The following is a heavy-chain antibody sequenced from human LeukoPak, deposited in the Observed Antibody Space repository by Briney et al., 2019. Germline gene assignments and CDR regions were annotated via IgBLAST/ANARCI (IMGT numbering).Heavy chain of an antibody. CDR1: GYTFTNYT. CDR3: ARVRGFWAFDY. D-gene: IGHD2-2*03. CDR2: INPSGGST. Sequence: ASVKVSCKASGYTFTNYTLNWVRQAPGQGLEWMGIINPSGGSTSYAQKFQGRVTMTRDTSTSTVYMELSSLRSEDTAVYYCARVRGFWAFDYWGQGTLVTVSS. J-gene: IGHJ4*02. V-gene: IGHV1-46*01.